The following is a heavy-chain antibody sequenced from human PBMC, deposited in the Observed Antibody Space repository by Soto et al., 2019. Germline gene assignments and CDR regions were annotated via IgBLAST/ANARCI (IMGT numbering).Heavy chain of an antibody. CDR3: ARESDSSGHDAFDI. V-gene: IGHV4-38-2*02. CDR1: GYSISSGYY. J-gene: IGHJ3*02. Sequence: SSETLSLTCAVSGYSISSGYYWGWIRQPPGKGLEWIGSIYHSGSTYYNPSLKSRVTISVDTSKNQFSLKLSSVTAADTAVYYCARESDSSGHDAFDIWGQGTMVTVSS. CDR2: IYHSGST. D-gene: IGHD3-22*01.